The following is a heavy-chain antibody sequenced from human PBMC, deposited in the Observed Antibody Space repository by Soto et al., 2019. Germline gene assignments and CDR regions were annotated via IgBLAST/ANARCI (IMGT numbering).Heavy chain of an antibody. D-gene: IGHD1-26*01. CDR2: IYYSGST. CDR3: ARRELYGDYGMDV. CDR1: GGSISSSSYY. Sequence: SETLSLTCTVSGGSISSSSYYWGWIRQPPGKGLEWIGSIYYSGSTYYNPSLKSRVTISVDTSKNQFSLKLSSVTAADTAVYYCARRELYGDYGMDVWGQGTTVTVSS. V-gene: IGHV4-39*01. J-gene: IGHJ6*02.